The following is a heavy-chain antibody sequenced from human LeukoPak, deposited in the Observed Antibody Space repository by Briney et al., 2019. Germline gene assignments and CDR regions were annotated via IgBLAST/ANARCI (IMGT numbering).Heavy chain of an antibody. J-gene: IGHJ4*02. CDR1: GYNFTNYW. Sequence: GESLKISCKGSGYNFTNYWIDWVRQMPGKGLEWMGIIYPGDSDTRYSPSFQGQVTFSADESISTAYLQWSSLKASDTAIYYCARRSSIAPRLFDYWGQGTLATVSS. CDR3: ARRSSIAPRLFDY. CDR2: IYPGDSDT. V-gene: IGHV5-51*01. D-gene: IGHD6-6*01.